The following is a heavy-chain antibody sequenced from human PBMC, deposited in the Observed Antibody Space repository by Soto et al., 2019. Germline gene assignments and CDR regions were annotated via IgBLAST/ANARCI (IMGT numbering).Heavy chain of an antibody. Sequence: QVQLVQSGAEVKKPGASVKVSCKASGYTFTSYYMHWVRQAPGQGLEWMGIINPSGGSTSYAQKFRGRVTMTRDTSTSTVYMELSSLRSEDTAVYYCARDLVPYYYDSSGYLPGDYWGQGTLVTVSS. V-gene: IGHV1-46*01. CDR1: GYTFTSYY. CDR2: INPSGGST. CDR3: ARDLVPYYYDSSGYLPGDY. D-gene: IGHD3-22*01. J-gene: IGHJ4*02.